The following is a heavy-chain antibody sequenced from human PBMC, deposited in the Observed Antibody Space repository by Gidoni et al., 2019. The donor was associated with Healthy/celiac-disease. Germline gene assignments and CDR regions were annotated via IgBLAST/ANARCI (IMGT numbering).Heavy chain of an antibody. Sequence: EVQLVESGGGLVKPGGSLRLSCAASGFTFSNAWMSWVRQAPGKGLEWVGRIKSKTDGGTTDYAAPVKGRFTISRDDSKNTLYLQMNSLKTEDTAVYYCTTGPSGSYSDAANWGQGTLVTVSS. CDR2: IKSKTDGGTT. CDR3: TTGPSGSYSDAAN. D-gene: IGHD1-26*01. CDR1: GFTFSNAW. V-gene: IGHV3-15*01. J-gene: IGHJ4*02.